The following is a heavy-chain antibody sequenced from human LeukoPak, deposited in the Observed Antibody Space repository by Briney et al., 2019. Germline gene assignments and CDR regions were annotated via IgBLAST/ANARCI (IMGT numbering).Heavy chain of an antibody. V-gene: IGHV4-34*01. D-gene: IGHD2-15*01. CDR3: ARQAVGSGAYPPCY. Sequence: SETLSLTCAVYGGSFSGYYWSWIRQPPGKGLEWIGEINHSGSTNYNPSLKSRVTISVDTSKNQFSLKLNSVTAADTAVYYCARQAVGSGAYPPCYWGQGSLVTVSS. J-gene: IGHJ4*02. CDR2: INHSGST. CDR1: GGSFSGYY.